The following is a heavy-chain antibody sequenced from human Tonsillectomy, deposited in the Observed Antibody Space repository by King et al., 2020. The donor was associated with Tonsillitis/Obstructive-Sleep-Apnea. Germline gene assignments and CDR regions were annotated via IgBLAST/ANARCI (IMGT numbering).Heavy chain of an antibody. CDR3: ARIEGRGADITPRKGFDY. Sequence: TLKESVPLLVKPTETLPLTCTGSGCSLSNARRGVSWMRQPPGKALEWRAQMFSTDEKTYTTSLKSRLTISKDHSKSPVVLTMTNMDPVETATYYCARIEGRGADITPRKGFDYWGQGTLVTVSS. CDR1: GCSLSNARRG. V-gene: IGHV2-26*01. D-gene: IGHD6-6*01. J-gene: IGHJ4*02. CDR2: MFSTDEK.